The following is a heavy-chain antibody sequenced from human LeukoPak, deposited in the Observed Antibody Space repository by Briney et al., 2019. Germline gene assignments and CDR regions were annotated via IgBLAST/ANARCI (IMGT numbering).Heavy chain of an antibody. J-gene: IGHJ5*02. CDR2: ISAYNGNT. D-gene: IGHD6-13*01. Sequence: ASVKVSCKASGYTFTSYGISWVRQAPGQGLEWMGWISAYNGNTNYAQKLQGRVTMTTDTSTSTAYMELRSLRSDDTAVYYCARDLSVEQQLVQSTGDFDPWGQGTLVTVSS. CDR3: ARDLSVEQQLVQSTGDFDP. CDR1: GYTFTSYG. V-gene: IGHV1-18*01.